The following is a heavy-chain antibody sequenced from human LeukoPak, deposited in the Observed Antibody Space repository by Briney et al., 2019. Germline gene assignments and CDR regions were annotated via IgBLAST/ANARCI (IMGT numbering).Heavy chain of an antibody. CDR1: GGSISSYY. CDR3: ARHLSSRFMAFDI. CDR2: IYYSGST. D-gene: IGHD2/OR15-2a*01. Sequence: SETLSLTCTVSGGSISSYYWSWIRQPPGKALVGIGYIYYSGSTNYNPSLKSRVTISVDTSKNQFSLKLSSVTAADTAVYYCARHLSSRFMAFDIWGQGTMVTVSS. V-gene: IGHV4-59*08. J-gene: IGHJ3*02.